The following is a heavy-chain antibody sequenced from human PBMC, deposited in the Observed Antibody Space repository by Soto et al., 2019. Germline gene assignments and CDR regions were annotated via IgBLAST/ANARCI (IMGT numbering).Heavy chain of an antibody. J-gene: IGHJ4*02. CDR3: ARASGNLGVWAYFFDY. D-gene: IGHD1-26*01. CDR2: ISGYNGNT. Sequence: QVQLVQSGAEVKKPGASVKVSCKASGYTFTDYGISWVRQAPGQGLEWMGWISGYNGNTDYAQSFQGRVTMTTATSTSTAYMELRSLRSDDTAVFFCARASGNLGVWAYFFDYWGQGTLVTVSS. CDR1: GYTFTDYG. V-gene: IGHV1-18*01.